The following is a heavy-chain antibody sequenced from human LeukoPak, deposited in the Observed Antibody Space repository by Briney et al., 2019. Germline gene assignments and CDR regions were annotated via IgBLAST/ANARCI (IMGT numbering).Heavy chain of an antibody. J-gene: IGHJ6*02. D-gene: IGHD2-15*01. CDR1: GFTFSSYS. CDR3: ARDRGVVAAYYYYGMDV. CDR2: ISSSSSTI. V-gene: IGHV3-48*04. Sequence: GRSLRLSCAASGFTFSSYSMNWVRQAPGKGLEWVSYISSSSSTIYYADSVKGRFTISRDNAKNSLYLQMNSLRAEDTAVYYCARDRGVVAAYYYYGMDVWGQGTTVTVSS.